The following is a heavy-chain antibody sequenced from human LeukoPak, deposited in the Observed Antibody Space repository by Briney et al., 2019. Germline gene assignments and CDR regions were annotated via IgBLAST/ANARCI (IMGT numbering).Heavy chain of an antibody. J-gene: IGHJ4*02. CDR2: IGAGGGNT. Sequence: PGGSLRLSCAASGFTFSSYAMTWVRQAPGKGLDWVSAIGAGGGNTYYADSVKGRFTISRDNSKNTLYLQMNSLRAEDTAVYYCAKTAGGNAFDYIDYWGQGTLVTVSS. CDR3: AKTAGGNAFDYIDY. CDR1: GFTFSSYA. D-gene: IGHD4-23*01. V-gene: IGHV3-23*01.